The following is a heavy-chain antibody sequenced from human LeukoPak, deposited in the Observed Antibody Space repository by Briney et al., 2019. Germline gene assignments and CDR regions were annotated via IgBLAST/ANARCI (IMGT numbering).Heavy chain of an antibody. CDR2: IYYSGST. Sequence: SETLSLTCTVSGGSISSYYWSWIRQPPGKGLEWIGYIYYSGSTNYNPSLKSRVTISVDTSKNQFSLKLSSVTAADTAVYYCTRDRRDGYNYVDIWGQGTLVTVSS. J-gene: IGHJ4*02. V-gene: IGHV4-59*01. CDR1: GGSISSYY. D-gene: IGHD5-24*01. CDR3: TRDRRDGYNYVDI.